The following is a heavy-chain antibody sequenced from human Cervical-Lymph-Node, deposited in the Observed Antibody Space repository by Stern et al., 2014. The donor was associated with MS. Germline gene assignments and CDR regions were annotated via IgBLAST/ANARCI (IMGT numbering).Heavy chain of an antibody. Sequence: QVQLVESGPGLVKPSETLSLTCTVSGGSISSYYWSWLRQPPGKGLEWIGYIYYSGSTNYNPSLKSRVTISVDTSKNQFSLKLSSVTAADTAVYYCARGSSSWSDWFDPWGQGTLVTVSS. CDR3: ARGSSSWSDWFDP. V-gene: IGHV4-59*01. CDR2: IYYSGST. CDR1: GGSISSYY. D-gene: IGHD6-13*01. J-gene: IGHJ5*02.